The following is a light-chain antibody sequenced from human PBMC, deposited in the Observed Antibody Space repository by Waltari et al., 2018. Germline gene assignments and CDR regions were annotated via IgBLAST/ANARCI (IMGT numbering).Light chain of an antibody. Sequence: QSVLTQPPSASGTPGQRVTISCSGSSSNIGSNYVYWYHQLPGTAPKLLTYGNNQRPSGVPARFSGSRSGTSASLAISGLRSEDEADYYCAAWDDSLSGPHVVFGGGTKLTVL. CDR2: GNN. CDR1: SSNIGSNY. J-gene: IGLJ2*01. CDR3: AAWDDSLSGPHVV. V-gene: IGLV1-47*01.